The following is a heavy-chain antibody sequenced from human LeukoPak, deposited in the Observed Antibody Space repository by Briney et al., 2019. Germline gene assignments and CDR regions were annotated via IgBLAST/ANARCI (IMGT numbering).Heavy chain of an antibody. CDR3: AKDGLRSGSFISRAFGY. J-gene: IGHJ4*02. CDR2: IIPIFGTA. V-gene: IGHV1-69*05. D-gene: IGHD1-26*01. CDR1: GGTFSSYA. Sequence: GASVKVSCKASGGTFSSYAISWVRQAPGQGLEWMGGIIPIFGTANYAQKFQGRVTITTDESTSTAYMELSSLRSEDTAVYYCAKDGLRSGSFISRAFGYWGQGTLVTVSS.